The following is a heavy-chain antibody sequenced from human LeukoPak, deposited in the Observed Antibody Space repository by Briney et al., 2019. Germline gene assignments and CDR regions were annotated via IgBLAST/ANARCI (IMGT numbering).Heavy chain of an antibody. CDR2: ISGSGGST. V-gene: IGHV3-23*01. J-gene: IGHJ5*02. CDR3: AKAVYRDYYDSSGYPTDNWFDP. D-gene: IGHD3-22*01. Sequence: GGSLRLSCAASGFTFSSYAMSWVRQAPGKGLEWVSAISGSGGSTYYAASVKGRFTISRDNSKNTLYLQMNSLRAEDTAVYYCAKAVYRDYYDSSGYPTDNWFDPWGQGTLVTVSS. CDR1: GFTFSSYA.